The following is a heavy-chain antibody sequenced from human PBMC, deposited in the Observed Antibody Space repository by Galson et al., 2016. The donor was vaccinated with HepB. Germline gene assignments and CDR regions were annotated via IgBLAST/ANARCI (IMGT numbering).Heavy chain of an antibody. CDR3: ARGRRITMGQGVVMTTTVFDY. D-gene: IGHD3-10*01. V-gene: IGHV1-3*01. Sequence: SVKVSCKASGYTLTTYAMHWVRQAPGQRLEWMGWINAGNGNTKYSPKFRGRVTTTRDTSASTAYMELSSLRSEDTAIYYCARGRRITMGQGVVMTTTVFDYWGHGTLVTVSS. CDR1: GYTLTTYA. J-gene: IGHJ4*01. CDR2: INAGNGNT.